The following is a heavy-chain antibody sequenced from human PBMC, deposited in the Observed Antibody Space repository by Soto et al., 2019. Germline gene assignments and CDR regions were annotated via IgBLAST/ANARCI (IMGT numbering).Heavy chain of an antibody. V-gene: IGHV2-5*02. CDR1: GFSLSTGGVG. CDR2: IYWDDDK. J-gene: IGHJ4*02. Sequence: QVTLKESGPTLVKPTQTLTLTCTVSGFSLSTGGVGVGWIRQPQGRALEWLALIYWDDDKRYNPSLKSRLTITKDSSTSQVVITLTNMDPADTATCYCARVFTASSGGDGYWAYWGQGTMVVFSP. D-gene: IGHD2-21*01. CDR3: ARVFTASSGGDGYWAY.